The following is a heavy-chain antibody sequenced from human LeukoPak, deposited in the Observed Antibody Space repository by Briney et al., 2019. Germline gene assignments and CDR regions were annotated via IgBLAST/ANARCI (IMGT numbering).Heavy chain of an antibody. J-gene: IGHJ5*02. CDR1: GGSISSSSYY. D-gene: IGHD6-13*01. V-gene: IGHV4-39*07. CDR2: IYYSGST. Sequence: SETLSLTCTVSGGSISSSSYYWGWIRQPPGKGLEWIGSIYYSGSTYYNPSLKSRVTISVDTSKNQFSLKLSSVTGADTAVYYCARGELSGYSSSCPFDPWGQGTLVTVSS. CDR3: ARGELSGYSSSCPFDP.